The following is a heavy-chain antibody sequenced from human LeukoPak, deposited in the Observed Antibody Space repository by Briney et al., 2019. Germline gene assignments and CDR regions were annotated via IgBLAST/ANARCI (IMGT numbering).Heavy chain of an antibody. V-gene: IGHV3-23*01. D-gene: IGHD6-6*01. J-gene: IGHJ6*03. Sequence: GGSLRLSCAASGFPLRNYGMSWVRQAPGKGLEWVSAISGSDGSTYYTDSVKGRFTISRDNSRNTLYLQLNSLRAEDTAVYYCAKTAARLDYYYYMDVWGKGTTVTVSS. CDR3: AKTAARLDYYYYMDV. CDR1: GFPLRNYG. CDR2: ISGSDGST.